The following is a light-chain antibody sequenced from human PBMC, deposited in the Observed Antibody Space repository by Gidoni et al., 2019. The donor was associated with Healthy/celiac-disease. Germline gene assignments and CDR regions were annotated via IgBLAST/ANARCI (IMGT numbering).Light chain of an antibody. CDR2: WAS. CDR3: QQYYSTPPT. CDR1: QSVLYRANNKNN. J-gene: IGKJ1*01. V-gene: IGKV4-1*01. Sequence: DIVMTQSTDSLAVSLGVRATINCKSSQSVLYRANNKNNLAWYQQKPGQPPKLIIDWASTRESGVPDRFSGSGSGTDFTLTISSLQAEDVAVYYWQQYYSTPPTFXQXTKVEIK.